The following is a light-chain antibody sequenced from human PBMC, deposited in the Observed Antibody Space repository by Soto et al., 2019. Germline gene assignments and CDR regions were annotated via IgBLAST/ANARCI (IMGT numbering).Light chain of an antibody. CDR1: QSVSSNY. CDR3: QQYGSSPRT. Sequence: EIVLTQSPATLSLSPVERATFSCRASQSVSSNYLAWYQQKPGQAPRLLIYGAFKRATGIPDRFSGSGSGTDFTLTISRMEPEDFAVYCCQQYGSSPRTFGQGTKVDIK. V-gene: IGKV3-20*01. J-gene: IGKJ1*01. CDR2: GAF.